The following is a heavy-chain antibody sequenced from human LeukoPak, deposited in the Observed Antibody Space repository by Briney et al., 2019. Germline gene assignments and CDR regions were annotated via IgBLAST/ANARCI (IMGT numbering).Heavy chain of an antibody. D-gene: IGHD3-10*01. V-gene: IGHV4-59*01. CDR1: GGSISSYY. Sequence: SSETLSLTCTVSGGSISSYYWSWIRQPPGKGLEWIGYIYYSGSTNYNPSLKSRVTISVDTSKNQFSLKLSSVTAADTAVYYCARDRGKQPLGYWGQGTLVTVSS. J-gene: IGHJ4*02. CDR3: ARDRGKQPLGY. CDR2: IYYSGST.